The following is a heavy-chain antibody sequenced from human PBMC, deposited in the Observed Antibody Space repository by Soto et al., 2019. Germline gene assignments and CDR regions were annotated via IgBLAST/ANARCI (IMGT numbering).Heavy chain of an antibody. CDR1: GFTFDDHA. J-gene: IGHJ4*02. D-gene: IGHD6-13*01. Sequence: PVGSLRLSCAASGFTFDDHAMHWVRQAPGKGPEWVSGISWNSGSIAYADSVKGRFTISRDNAKNSLYLQMNTLRPEDTALYYCAKHSRGSTWYGAFDFWGQRILVTVSS. CDR3: AKHSRGSTWYGAFDF. CDR2: ISWNSGSI. V-gene: IGHV3-9*01.